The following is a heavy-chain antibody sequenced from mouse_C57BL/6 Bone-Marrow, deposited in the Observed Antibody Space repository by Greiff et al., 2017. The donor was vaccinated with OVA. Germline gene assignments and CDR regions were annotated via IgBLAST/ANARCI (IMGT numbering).Heavy chain of an antibody. CDR2: SRNKANDYTT. Sequence: EVKVVESGGGLVQSGRSLRLSCATSGFTFSDFYMEWVRQAPGKGLEWIAASRNKANDYTTEYSASVKGRFIVSRDTSQSNLYRQMKAQRAEDTAIYYCARYYGSRYWCFDVWGTGTTVTVSS. J-gene: IGHJ1*03. CDR1: GFTFSDFY. CDR3: ARYYGSRYWCFDV. V-gene: IGHV7-1*01. D-gene: IGHD1-1*01.